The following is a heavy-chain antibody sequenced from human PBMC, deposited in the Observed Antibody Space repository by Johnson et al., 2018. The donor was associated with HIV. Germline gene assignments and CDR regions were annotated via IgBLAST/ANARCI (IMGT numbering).Heavy chain of an antibody. CDR1: GFTFSSYW. CDR2: VKQDGSEK. D-gene: IGHD2-15*01. CDR3: AKDKLKRTRGSDAFDI. J-gene: IGHJ3*02. Sequence: VQLVESGGGLVQPGGSLRLSCAASGFTFSSYWMSWVRQAPGKGLAWVANVKQDGSEKYYVDLVKGRFTITRDNSKNTLYLQMNSLRAEDTAMYYCAKDKLKRTRGSDAFDIWGQGTRVTVSS. V-gene: IGHV3-7*01.